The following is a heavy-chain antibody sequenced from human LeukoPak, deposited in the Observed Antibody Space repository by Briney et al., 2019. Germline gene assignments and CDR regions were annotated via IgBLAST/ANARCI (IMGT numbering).Heavy chain of an antibody. CDR1: GGSISSDTYF. J-gene: IGHJ4*02. V-gene: IGHV4-61*10. CDR3: ARDKRERGYSYGHDY. Sequence: TSETLSLTCTVSGGSISSDTYFWSWIRQPAGKGLEWIGRISSTGRTDYNPSLTSRVTISVDTSKNQFSLKLSSVTAADTTVYYCARDKRERGYSYGHDYWGQGTLVTVSS. D-gene: IGHD5-18*01. CDR2: ISSTGRT.